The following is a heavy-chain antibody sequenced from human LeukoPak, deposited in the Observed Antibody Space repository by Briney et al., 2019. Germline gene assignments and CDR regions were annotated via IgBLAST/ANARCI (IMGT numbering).Heavy chain of an antibody. CDR2: IYPGDSDT. CDR3: ARTYYYDSSGYYYFDY. J-gene: IGHJ4*02. CDR1: GYSFTSYW. V-gene: IGHV5-51*01. D-gene: IGHD3-22*01. Sequence: PGESLKISCKGSGYSFTSYWIGWVRQMPGKGLEWMGIIYPGDSDTRYSPSFQGQVTTSADKSISTAYLQWSGLKASDTAMYYCARTYYYDSSGYYYFDYWGQGTLVTVSS.